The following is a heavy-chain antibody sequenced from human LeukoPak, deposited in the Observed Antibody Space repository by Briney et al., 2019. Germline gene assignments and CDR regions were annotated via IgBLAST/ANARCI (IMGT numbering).Heavy chain of an antibody. CDR3: ARGRDPPYYFDY. CDR1: GGSFSGYY. J-gene: IGHJ4*02. V-gene: IGHV4-34*01. CDR2: INHGGST. Sequence: SETLSLTCAVYGGSFSGYYWSWIRQPPGKGLEWIGEINHGGSTNYNPSLKSRVTISVDTSKNQFSLKLSSVTAADTAVYYCARGRDPPYYFDYWGQGTLVTVSS.